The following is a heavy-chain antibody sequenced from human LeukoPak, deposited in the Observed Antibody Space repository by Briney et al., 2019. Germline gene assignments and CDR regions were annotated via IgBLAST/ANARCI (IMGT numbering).Heavy chain of an antibody. J-gene: IGHJ6*02. Sequence: GGSLRLSCVASGFTFSSYWMHWVRQDPRKGLVWISRINGDGRNINYADSVRGRFTISRDNAKNTLYLQMNTLRVEDTAVYYCTRDLMDYDVSTGLHHYYMDVWGQGTTVTVSS. CDR1: GFTFSSYW. CDR2: INGDGRNI. CDR3: TRDLMDYDVSTGLHHYYMDV. D-gene: IGHD3-9*01. V-gene: IGHV3-74*01.